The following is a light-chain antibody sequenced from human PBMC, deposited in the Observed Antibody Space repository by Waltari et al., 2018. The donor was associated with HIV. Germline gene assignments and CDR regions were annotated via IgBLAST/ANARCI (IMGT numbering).Light chain of an antibody. CDR3: AAWDDTLNGL. Sequence: QSVLTQPPSASETPGQNVTISCSGNTSNIGTNIVNWYQQFPGAAPKLLIYSNNQRPSGVPARFSGSKSGTSASLAISGLQSEDEADYFCAAWDDTLNGLFGGGTKLTVL. CDR1: TSNIGTNI. J-gene: IGLJ2*01. V-gene: IGLV1-44*01. CDR2: SNN.